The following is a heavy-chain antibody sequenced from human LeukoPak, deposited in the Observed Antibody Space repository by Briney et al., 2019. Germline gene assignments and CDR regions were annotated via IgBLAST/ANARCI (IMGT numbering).Heavy chain of an antibody. Sequence: GASVKVSCKASGYDFSRYGISWVRQAPGQGLGFMGWISVSTGNTNYAQKLQGRVTMTTDTSTDTAYMELRSLSSDDTALYFCVREVGSTRVEFAFWGQGTLVTVSS. CDR2: ISVSTGNT. V-gene: IGHV1-18*01. J-gene: IGHJ4*02. CDR1: GYDFSRYG. D-gene: IGHD1-26*01. CDR3: VREVGSTRVEFAF.